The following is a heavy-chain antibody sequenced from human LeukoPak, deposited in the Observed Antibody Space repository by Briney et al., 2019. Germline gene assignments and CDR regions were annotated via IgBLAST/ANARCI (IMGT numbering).Heavy chain of an antibody. V-gene: IGHV3-23*01. CDR3: AKAATTVTTPFLY. CDR2: ISQSGSGI. Sequence: GGSLRLSCAASGFTFSDYGMRWVRQAPGKGLEWVSAISQSGSGIYYADSVKGRFTISRDNSKNTLYLQMNSLRAEDTAVYFCAKAATTVTTPFLYGGQGPLVTVSS. J-gene: IGHJ4*02. CDR1: GFTFSDYG. D-gene: IGHD4-17*01.